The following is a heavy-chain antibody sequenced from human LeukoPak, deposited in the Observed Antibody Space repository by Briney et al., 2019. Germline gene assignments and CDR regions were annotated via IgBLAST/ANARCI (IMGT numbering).Heavy chain of an antibody. D-gene: IGHD3-22*01. J-gene: IGHJ5*02. CDR2: ISSSSSYT. V-gene: IGHV3-11*05. Sequence: AGSLRLSCAASGFTFSDYYMSWIRQAPGKGLEGVSYISSSSSYTNYADSVKGRFTISRDNAKNSLYLQMNSLRAEDTAVYYCARDRYYYDSSGYYSNWFDPWGQGTLVTVSS. CDR3: ARDRYYYDSSGYYSNWFDP. CDR1: GFTFSDYY.